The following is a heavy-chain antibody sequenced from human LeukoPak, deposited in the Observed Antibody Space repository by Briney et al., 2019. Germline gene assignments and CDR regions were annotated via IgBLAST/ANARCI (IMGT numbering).Heavy chain of an antibody. V-gene: IGHV3-48*01. J-gene: IGHJ4*01. CDR3: ACTNARGPAF. CDR2: ISIFSSTI. Sequence: GGSLRLSCAASGFPFISYHKNWVRQAPGKGLEWVSYISIFSSTIYYADSVKGRFTISIDDANSLVYLQMNSLRAEDTAVDYCACTNARGPAFCGHGTLVTVSS. CDR1: GFPFISYH.